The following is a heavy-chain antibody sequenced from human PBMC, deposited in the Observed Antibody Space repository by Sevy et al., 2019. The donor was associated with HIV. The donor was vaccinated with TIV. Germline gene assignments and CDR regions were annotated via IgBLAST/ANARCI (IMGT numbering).Heavy chain of an antibody. CDR3: ALAAQVTMKVAGGFFEY. J-gene: IGHJ4*02. Sequence: ASVKVSCKASGGTFSRYPFSWVRQAPGQGLEWMGGIIPIFGTTNYAQKFQGRATITADESTSTAYMELSSLRSEDTAVYYCALAAQVTMKVAGGFFEYWGKGTLVTVSS. CDR1: GGTFSRYP. V-gene: IGHV1-69*13. CDR2: IIPIFGTT. D-gene: IGHD3-22*01.